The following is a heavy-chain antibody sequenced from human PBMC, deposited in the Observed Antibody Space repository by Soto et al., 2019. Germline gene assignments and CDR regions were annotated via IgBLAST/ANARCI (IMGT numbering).Heavy chain of an antibody. CDR1: GFSFSSYW. CDR2: IEHDGSDT. Sequence: QLVESGGTLVQPGGSLRLSCAASGFSFSSYWMSWVRQAPGGGLECVANIEHDGSDTYYVDSVKGRFTVSRDNAKNFLYLQMNSLRVEDTAVYYCARERHYYDRSGYQGYWGQGTLVTVSS. J-gene: IGHJ4*02. D-gene: IGHD3-22*01. V-gene: IGHV3-7*01. CDR3: ARERHYYDRSGYQGY.